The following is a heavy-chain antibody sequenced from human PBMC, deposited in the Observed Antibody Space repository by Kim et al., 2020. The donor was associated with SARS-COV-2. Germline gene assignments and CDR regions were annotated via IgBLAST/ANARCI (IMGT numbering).Heavy chain of an antibody. CDR1: GFTFSSYA. J-gene: IGHJ4*02. CDR3: ARDYDRTWGTTYYDFWSGSTFDY. V-gene: IGHV3-30-3*01. Sequence: GGSLRLSCAASGFTFSSYAMHWVRQAPGKGLEWVAVISYDGSNKYYADSVKGRFTISRDNSKNTLYLQMNSLRAEDTAVYYCARDYDRTWGTTYYDFWSGSTFDYWGQGTLVTVSS. D-gene: IGHD3-3*01. CDR2: ISYDGSNK.